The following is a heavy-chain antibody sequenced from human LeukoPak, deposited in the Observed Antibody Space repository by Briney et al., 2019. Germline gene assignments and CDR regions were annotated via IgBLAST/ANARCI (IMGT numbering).Heavy chain of an antibody. CDR3: ANYRKPQGLDY. CDR1: RFAFSTYA. D-gene: IGHD1-14*01. J-gene: IGHJ4*02. CDR2: ISSNGADT. Sequence: GGSLRLSCAVSRFAFSTYAMTWVRQAPGQGLEYVSTISSNGADTYYADSVKGRFTISRDTSKNTLYLQMTSLRFEDTAVYYCANYRKPQGLDYWGQGTLVTVSS. V-gene: IGHV3-23*01.